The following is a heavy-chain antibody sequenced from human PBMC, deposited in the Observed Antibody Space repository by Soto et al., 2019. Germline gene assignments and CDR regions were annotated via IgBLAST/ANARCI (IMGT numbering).Heavy chain of an antibody. V-gene: IGHV1-2*02. CDR2: INPYNGGA. CDR1: GYIFNDYY. J-gene: IGHJ6*02. CDR3: ARDNYNYSGMDV. Sequence: ASVKVSCKASGYIFNDYYIHWVRQAPGQGLEWMGWINPYNGGANFAQEFQGRVTMTRDTSLSIVYMEVTRLTYDDTAVYYCARDNYNYSGMDVWGQGTTVTVSS.